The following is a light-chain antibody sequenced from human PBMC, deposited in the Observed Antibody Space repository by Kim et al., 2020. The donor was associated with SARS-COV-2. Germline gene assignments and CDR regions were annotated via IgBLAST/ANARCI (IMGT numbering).Light chain of an antibody. CDR3: ASFTRSITVV. V-gene: IGLV2-14*03. Sequence: GQTMTIYCTETSSAVGAYNYVSWYQQHPGNAPKLIISDVSYRPSGISNRFSGSKSGNTASLTISGLLPEDEADYYCASFTRSITVVFGGGTQLTVL. J-gene: IGLJ2*01. CDR1: SSAVGAYNY. CDR2: DVS.